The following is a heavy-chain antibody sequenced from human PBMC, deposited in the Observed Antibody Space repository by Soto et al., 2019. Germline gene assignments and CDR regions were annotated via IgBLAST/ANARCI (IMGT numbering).Heavy chain of an antibody. J-gene: IGHJ6*02. CDR1: GFTFSHYG. CDR3: ARMEAGTLAWDYYYYGIDV. V-gene: IGHV3-33*01. CDR2: IWYDGSNK. D-gene: IGHD3-10*01. Sequence: ESGGGVVQPGRSIRVSCAASGFTFSHYGMYWVRQAPGKGLEWVAVIWYDGSNKNYADSVKGRFTISRDNTKNTLYLQMNSMRVEDTAVYYCARMEAGTLAWDYYYYGIDVWGQGTTVTVSS.